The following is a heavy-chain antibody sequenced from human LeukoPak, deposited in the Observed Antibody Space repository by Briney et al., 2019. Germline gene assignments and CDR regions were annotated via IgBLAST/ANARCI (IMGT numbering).Heavy chain of an antibody. V-gene: IGHV3-48*02. Sequence: GGSLRLSCAASGFTFSSYSISWVRQAPGKGLEWVSYISSSSTMSYADSVKGRFTISRDNANNSLHLQMSSLRDEDTAVYYCARGGTSSSLAYWGQGTLVTVSS. CDR3: ARGGTSSSLAY. D-gene: IGHD4-23*01. CDR2: ISSSSTM. J-gene: IGHJ4*02. CDR1: GFTFSSYS.